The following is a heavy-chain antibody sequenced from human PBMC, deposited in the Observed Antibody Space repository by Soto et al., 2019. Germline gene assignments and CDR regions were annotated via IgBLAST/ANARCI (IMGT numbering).Heavy chain of an antibody. CDR1: GGSISSYY. Sequence: SETLSLTCTVSGGSISSYYWSWIRQPPGKGLEWIGYIYYSGSTNYNPSLKSRVTISVDTSKNQFSLQLNSLRAGDTAVYFCAKDLARAWDYWGQGTLVTVSS. CDR3: AKDLARAWDY. V-gene: IGHV4-59*12. D-gene: IGHD3-16*01. J-gene: IGHJ4*02. CDR2: IYYSGST.